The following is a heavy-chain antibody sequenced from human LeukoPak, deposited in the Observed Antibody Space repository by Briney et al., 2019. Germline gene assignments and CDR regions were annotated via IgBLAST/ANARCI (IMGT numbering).Heavy chain of an antibody. V-gene: IGHV3-74*01. D-gene: IGHD3-10*01. J-gene: IGHJ4*02. CDR1: GFTFSIYW. Sequence: PGGSLRLSCAPSGFTFSIYWMHSVRQAPGQGLVWVSRINSDGSSTSYADSVKGRFTISRDNAKNTLYLQMNSLRAEDTAVYYCASGSGGSYYDYWGQGTLVTVSS. CDR2: INSDGSST. CDR3: ASGSGGSYYDY.